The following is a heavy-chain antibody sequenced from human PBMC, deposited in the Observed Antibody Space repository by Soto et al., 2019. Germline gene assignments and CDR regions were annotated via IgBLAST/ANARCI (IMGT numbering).Heavy chain of an antibody. Sequence: QLVESGGGVVQPGKSLRLSCAGSGFTFGSFAMHWVRQAPGKGLEWVAVISFHGRHQYYADSVKGRFTISRDNSNYAVYLQLSSLRLEDTAVYYCAKDLGSSGWEYFDHWGQGTLVTVSS. CDR1: GFTFGSFA. CDR2: ISFHGRHQ. V-gene: IGHV3-30*18. D-gene: IGHD6-19*01. J-gene: IGHJ4*02. CDR3: AKDLGSSGWEYFDH.